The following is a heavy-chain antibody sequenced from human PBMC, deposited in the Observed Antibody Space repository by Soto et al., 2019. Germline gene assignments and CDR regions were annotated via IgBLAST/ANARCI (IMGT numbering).Heavy chain of an antibody. V-gene: IGHV3-33*01. CDR3: ARDPPDDTSGYFSLDY. D-gene: IGHD3-22*01. J-gene: IGHJ4*02. Sequence: GGSLRLSCAASGFIFSSYGMHWVRQAPGKGLEWVAVMWSEGGDKHYADSVKGRFTISRDNSKNTLYLQMNSLRAEDTAVYYCARDPPDDTSGYFSLDYWGQGTLVTVSS. CDR1: GFIFSSYG. CDR2: MWSEGGDK.